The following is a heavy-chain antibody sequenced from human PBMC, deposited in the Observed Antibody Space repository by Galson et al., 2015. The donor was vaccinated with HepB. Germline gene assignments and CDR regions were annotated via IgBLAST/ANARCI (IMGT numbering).Heavy chain of an antibody. CDR1: GFTFSSYA. V-gene: IGHV3-23*01. D-gene: IGHD1-7*01. CDR2: ISYTGGMT. CDR3: AKGHYNRNSRSGMDV. J-gene: IGHJ6*02. Sequence: SLRLSCAASGFTFSSYAMSWVRQAPGKGLEWVSTISYTGGMTYYADSVKGRFTISRDNSKDTLYLQMNSLRAEDTAVYYCAKGHYNRNSRSGMDVWGQGTTVTVSS.